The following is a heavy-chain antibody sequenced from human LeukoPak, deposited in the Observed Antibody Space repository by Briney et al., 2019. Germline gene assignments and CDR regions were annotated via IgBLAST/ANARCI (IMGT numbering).Heavy chain of an antibody. V-gene: IGHV4-39*07. J-gene: IGHJ4*02. CDR3: ARDRGLTTSGGVGFDY. CDR1: GGSISSSSYY. Sequence: PSETLSLTCTVSGGSISSSSYYWGWIRQPPGKGLEWIGSIYYSGSTYYNPSLKSRVTISVGTSKNQFSLRLGSVTAADTAVYYCARDRGLTTSGGVGFDYWGQGILVTVSS. CDR2: IYYSGST. D-gene: IGHD4/OR15-4a*01.